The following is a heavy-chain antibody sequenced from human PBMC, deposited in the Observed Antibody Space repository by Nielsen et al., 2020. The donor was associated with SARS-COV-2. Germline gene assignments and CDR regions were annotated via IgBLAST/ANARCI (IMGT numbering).Heavy chain of an antibody. D-gene: IGHD3-16*01. V-gene: IGHV3-30*18. CDR1: GFTFNNYD. CDR3: AKRRAVFMLTFGGEGAMDV. J-gene: IGHJ6*02. Sequence: GESLKISCAASGFTFNNYDFSWVRQAPGKGLDWVAIISYEGSKKYYGDSLTGRFTVSRDTSKNTVYLQMSSLSVEDTAVYYCAKRRAVFMLTFGGEGAMDVWGQGTTVSVSS. CDR2: ISYEGSKK.